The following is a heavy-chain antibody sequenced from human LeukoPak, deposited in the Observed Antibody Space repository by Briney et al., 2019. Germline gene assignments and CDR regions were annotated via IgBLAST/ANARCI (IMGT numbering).Heavy chain of an antibody. D-gene: IGHD1-26*01. CDR1: GFTFSSSE. V-gene: IGHV3-48*03. Sequence: YPGGSLRLSCAASGFTFSSSEMNWVRQAPGKGLEWVSYISSSSSTIYYADSVKGRFTISRDNAKNSLYLQMNSPRAEDTAVYYCARDRSPGGGATHFDNWGQGTLVTVSS. J-gene: IGHJ4*02. CDR3: ARDRSPGGGATHFDN. CDR2: ISSSSSTI.